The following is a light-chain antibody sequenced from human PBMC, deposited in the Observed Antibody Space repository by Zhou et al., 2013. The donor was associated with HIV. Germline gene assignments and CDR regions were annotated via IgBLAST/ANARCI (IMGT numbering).Light chain of an antibody. J-gene: IGKJ4*01. CDR1: QTISNY. V-gene: IGKV1-39*01. CDR2: KAS. Sequence: DIQMTQSPSSLSASAGDRVTITCRASQTISNYLNWYQQKPGKAPTLLIYKASNLQSGVPSRFSGSGSGADFTLTINSLQPEDFATYFCQQTYSIPLTFGGGTRLEIK. CDR3: QQTYSIPLT.